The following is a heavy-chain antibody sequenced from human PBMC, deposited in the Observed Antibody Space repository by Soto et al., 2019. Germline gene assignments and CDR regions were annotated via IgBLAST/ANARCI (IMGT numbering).Heavy chain of an antibody. CDR3: ARKTPPYCSGCSSYFGYNWFDP. D-gene: IGHD2-15*01. J-gene: IGHJ5*02. Sequence: GGSLRLSCAASGFTFSGSAMHWVRQASGKGLEWVGRIRSKANSYATAYAASVKGRFTISRDDSKNTAYLQMNSLKTEDTAVYYCARKTPPYCSGCSSYFGYNWFDPWGQGTLVTVSS. CDR1: GFTFSGSA. CDR2: IRSKANSYAT. V-gene: IGHV3-73*01.